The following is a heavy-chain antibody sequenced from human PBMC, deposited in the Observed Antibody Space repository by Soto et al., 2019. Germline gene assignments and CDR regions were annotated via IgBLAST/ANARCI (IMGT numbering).Heavy chain of an antibody. CDR2: IIPIFGTA. J-gene: IGHJ4*02. D-gene: IGHD3-22*01. CDR1: GGTFSSYA. Sequence: QVQLVQSGAEVKKPGSSVKVSCKASGGTFSSYAISWVRQAPGQGLEWMGGIIPIFGTANYAQKFQGRVTITADESTSTAYMEPSSLRSEDTAVYYCAGGYDSGGYSNDPFDYWGQGTLVTVAA. CDR3: AGGYDSGGYSNDPFDY. V-gene: IGHV1-69*01.